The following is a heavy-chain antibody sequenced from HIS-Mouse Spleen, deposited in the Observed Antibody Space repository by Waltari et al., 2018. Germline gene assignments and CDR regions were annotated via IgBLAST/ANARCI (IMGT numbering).Heavy chain of an antibody. V-gene: IGHV2-70*15. CDR2: IDWDDDK. D-gene: IGHD1-7*01. CDR3: ARIQAGKLELPFDY. Sequence: QVTLRESGPALVKPTQTLTLTCTFSGFSLSTSGMCVSWIRQPPGKALEWLARIDWDDDKYYSTSLKTRLTMSKDTSKNQVVLTMTNMDPVDTATYYCARIQAGKLELPFDYWGQGTLVTVSS. J-gene: IGHJ4*02. CDR1: GFSLSTSGMC.